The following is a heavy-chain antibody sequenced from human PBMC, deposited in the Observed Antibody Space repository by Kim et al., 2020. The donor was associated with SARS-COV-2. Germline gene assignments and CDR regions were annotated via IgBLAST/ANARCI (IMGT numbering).Heavy chain of an antibody. CDR2: INPNSGGT. D-gene: IGHD6-13*01. Sequence: ASVKVSCKASGYTFTGYYMHWVRQAPGQGLEWMGWINPNSGGTNYAQKFQGWVTMTRDTSISTAYMELSRLRSDDTAVYYCARVTTLGRYGMDVWGQGTTVTVSS. V-gene: IGHV1-2*04. CDR3: ARVTTLGRYGMDV. CDR1: GYTFTGYY. J-gene: IGHJ6*02.